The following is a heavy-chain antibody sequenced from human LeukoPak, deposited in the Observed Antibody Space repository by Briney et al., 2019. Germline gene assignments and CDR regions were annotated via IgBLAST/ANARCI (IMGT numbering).Heavy chain of an antibody. CDR1: GYSFTNYW. Sequence: GESLKISCKGSGYSFTNYWIGWVRQMPGKGLEWMGIIYPGDSDTRYSPSFQGQVAISADKSISTAYLQWSSLKASDTAMYYCARHAHCSSTSCYNFDYWGQGTLVTVSS. J-gene: IGHJ4*02. CDR3: ARHAHCSSTSCYNFDY. V-gene: IGHV5-51*01. CDR2: IYPGDSDT. D-gene: IGHD2-2*02.